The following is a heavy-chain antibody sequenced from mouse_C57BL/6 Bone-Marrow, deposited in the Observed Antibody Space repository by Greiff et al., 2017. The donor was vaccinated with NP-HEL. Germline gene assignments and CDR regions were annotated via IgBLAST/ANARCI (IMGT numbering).Heavy chain of an antibody. Sequence: LVESGAELVKPGASVKISCTASGYSFSSYWMNWVKERPGKGLEWIGQIYPGDGDTKYNGKFKGKATLTAAKSSSTAYRQVSRLTSEDSAVYSCERGDNGSSRFGYDMDYWGQGTSVTVSA. J-gene: IGHJ4*01. CDR1: GYSFSSYW. CDR3: ERGDNGSSRFGYDMDY. V-gene: IGHV1-80*01. D-gene: IGHD1-1*01. CDR2: IYPGDGDT.